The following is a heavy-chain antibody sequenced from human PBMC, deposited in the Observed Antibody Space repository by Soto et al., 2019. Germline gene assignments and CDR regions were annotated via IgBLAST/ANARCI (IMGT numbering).Heavy chain of an antibody. CDR1: GFTFSSYD. D-gene: IGHD3-22*01. CDR3: AKSNYDSSGYYYFDY. V-gene: IGHV3-23*01. Sequence: GGSLRLSCAASGFTFSSYDMSWVRQAPGKGLEWVSAISGSGGSTYYADSVKGRFTISRDNSKNTLYLQMNSLRAEDTAVYYCAKSNYDSSGYYYFDYWGQGTLVTVSS. J-gene: IGHJ4*02. CDR2: ISGSGGST.